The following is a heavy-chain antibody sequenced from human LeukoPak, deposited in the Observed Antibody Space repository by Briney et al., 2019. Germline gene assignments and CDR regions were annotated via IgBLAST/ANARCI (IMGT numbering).Heavy chain of an antibody. J-gene: IGHJ5*02. CDR3: ARVRSEPNWFDP. V-gene: IGHV1-18*01. Sequence: XAPGQXLEWMGWISAYNGNTNYAQKLQGRVTMTTDTSTSTAYMELRSLRSDDTAVYYCARVRSEPNWFDPWGQGTLVTVSS. D-gene: IGHD1-14*01. CDR2: ISAYNGNT.